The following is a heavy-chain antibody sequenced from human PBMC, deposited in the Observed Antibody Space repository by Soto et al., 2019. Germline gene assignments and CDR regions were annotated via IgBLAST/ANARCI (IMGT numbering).Heavy chain of an antibody. V-gene: IGHV3-7*05. J-gene: IGHJ3*01. CDR1: GFTFGNYW. D-gene: IGHD3-22*01. CDR2: IRKDGSVE. CDR3: ARDANYRDSRLYYDVVDV. Sequence: DVQLMQSGGGLVQPGGSLRLSCAASGFTFGNYWMTWVRQAPGKGLEWVANIRKDGSVEHYMDSVKGRFSVSRDNAKESLYLQMSSLRIEDTAVYYCARDANYRDSRLYYDVVDVWGQGTMVTVSS.